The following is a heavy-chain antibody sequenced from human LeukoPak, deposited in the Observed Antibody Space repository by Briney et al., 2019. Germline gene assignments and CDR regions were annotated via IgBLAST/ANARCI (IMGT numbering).Heavy chain of an antibody. J-gene: IGHJ5*02. Sequence: PSETLSLTCTVSGGSISSYYWSWIRQPAGKGPEWIGRIYTSGSTNYNPSLKSRVTMSVDTSQNQFSLKLSSVTAADTAVYYCARDRGCSSTSCSSNWFDPWGQGTLVTVSS. CDR3: ARDRGCSSTSCSSNWFDP. CDR1: GGSISSYY. CDR2: IYTSGST. D-gene: IGHD2-2*01. V-gene: IGHV4-4*07.